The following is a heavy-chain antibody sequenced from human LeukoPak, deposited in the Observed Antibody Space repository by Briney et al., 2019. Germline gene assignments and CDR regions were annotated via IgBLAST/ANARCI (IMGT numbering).Heavy chain of an antibody. D-gene: IGHD3-10*01. CDR2: IYYSGST. CDR3: ARVLDETYYYGSGSYPFDY. CDR1: GGSISSYY. Sequence: SETLSLTCTVSGGSISSYYWSWIRQPPGKGLEWIGSIYYSGSTYYNPSLKSRATISVDTSKNQFSLKLSSVTAADTAVYYCARVLDETYYYGSGSYPFDYWGQGTLVTVSS. J-gene: IGHJ4*02. V-gene: IGHV4-59*05.